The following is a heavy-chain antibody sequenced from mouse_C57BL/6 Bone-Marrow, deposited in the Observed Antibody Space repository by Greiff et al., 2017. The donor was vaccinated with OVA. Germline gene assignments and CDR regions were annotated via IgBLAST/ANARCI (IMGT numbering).Heavy chain of an antibody. J-gene: IGHJ2*01. V-gene: IGHV1-81*01. D-gene: IGHD2-2*01. CDR1: GYTFTSYG. CDR3: AMGLRDY. Sequence: VMLGESGAELARPGASVKLSCKASGYTFTSYGISWVKQRTGQGLEWIGEIYPRSGNTYYNEKFKGKATLTADKSSSTAYMELRSLTAEDSAVYFCAMGLRDYWGQGTTLTVSS. CDR2: IYPRSGNT.